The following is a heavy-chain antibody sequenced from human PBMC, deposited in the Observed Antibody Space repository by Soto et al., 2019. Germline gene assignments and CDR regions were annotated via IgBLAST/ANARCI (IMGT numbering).Heavy chain of an antibody. D-gene: IGHD2-21*02. J-gene: IGHJ4*02. CDR1: GFTFSSYS. CDR2: ISSSSSTI. CDR3: AKDVISGDGFWLMDH. V-gene: IGHV3-48*01. Sequence: PGGSLRLSCAASGFTFSSYSMNWVRQAPGKGLEWVSYISSSSSTIYYADSVKGRFTISRDNSKNTLYLQMNSLRAEDTAVYYCAKDVISGDGFWLMDHWGQGTLVTVSS.